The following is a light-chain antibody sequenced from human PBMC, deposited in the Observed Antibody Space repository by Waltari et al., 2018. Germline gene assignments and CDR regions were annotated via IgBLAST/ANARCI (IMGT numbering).Light chain of an antibody. V-gene: IGKV1-12*01. Sequence: DIQMAQSPSSVSASVGDTVTITCRASEGLRTWLAWYQQKPGKAPKLLIYGASILQSGVPARFSGSGSGTDFTLTISNLQADDFASYYCQRAHTFPFTFGPGTKVYIK. CDR1: EGLRTW. CDR3: QRAHTFPFT. J-gene: IGKJ3*01. CDR2: GAS.